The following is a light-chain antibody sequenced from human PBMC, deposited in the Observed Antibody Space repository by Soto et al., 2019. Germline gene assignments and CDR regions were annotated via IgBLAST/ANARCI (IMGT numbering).Light chain of an antibody. V-gene: IGLV2-18*02. Sequence: QSALTQPASVSGSPGQSITISCTGTSSDIGIYNRVSWYPQPPGTAPKLIIYEVNNRPSGVPDRFSGSKSGNTASLNSSGLQAEYEADYYCNSFTTSSTYVVGTGSKLTVL. CDR1: SSDIGIYNR. CDR3: NSFTTSSTYV. CDR2: EVN. J-gene: IGLJ1*01.